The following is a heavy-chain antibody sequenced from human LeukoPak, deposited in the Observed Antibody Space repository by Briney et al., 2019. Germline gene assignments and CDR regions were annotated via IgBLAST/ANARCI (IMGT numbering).Heavy chain of an antibody. CDR2: INHSGST. V-gene: IGHV4-34*01. CDR1: GGSFSGYY. D-gene: IGHD6-13*01. J-gene: IGHJ6*02. CDR3: ARGYSSSPYYYYGMDV. Sequence: PSETLSLTCAVYGGSFSGYYWSWIRQPPGKGLEWIGEINHSGSTNYNPSLKSRVTISVDTSKNQFSLTLSSVTAADTAVYYCARGYSSSPYYYYGMDVWGQGTTVTVSS.